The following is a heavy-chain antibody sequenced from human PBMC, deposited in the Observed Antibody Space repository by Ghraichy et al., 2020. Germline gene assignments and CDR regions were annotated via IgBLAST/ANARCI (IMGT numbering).Heavy chain of an antibody. CDR2: ISSSSSYI. Sequence: GESLNISCAASGFTFSSYSMNWVRQAPGKGLEWVSSISSSSSYIYYADSVKGRFTISRDNAKNSLYLQMNSLRAEDTAVYYCARDLGGAVAGTYYYYGMDVWGQGTTVTVSS. V-gene: IGHV3-21*01. CDR3: ARDLGGAVAGTYYYYGMDV. J-gene: IGHJ6*02. CDR1: GFTFSSYS. D-gene: IGHD6-19*01.